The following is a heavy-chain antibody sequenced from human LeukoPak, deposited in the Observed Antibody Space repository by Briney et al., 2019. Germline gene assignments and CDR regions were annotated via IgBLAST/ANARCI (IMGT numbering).Heavy chain of an antibody. CDR2: INHSGST. J-gene: IGHJ4*02. D-gene: IGHD5-18*01. V-gene: IGHV4-34*01. CDR1: GGSFSAYY. CDR3: ARGQKYRSGYTVTELGSGYFDY. Sequence: PSETLSLTCAVHGGSFSAYYWSWIRQSPEKGLEWIGEINHSGSTNYNPSLKSRVTISVDTSKNQFSLRLSSVTAADTAVYYCARGQKYRSGYTVTELGSGYFDYWGQGPLVTVSS.